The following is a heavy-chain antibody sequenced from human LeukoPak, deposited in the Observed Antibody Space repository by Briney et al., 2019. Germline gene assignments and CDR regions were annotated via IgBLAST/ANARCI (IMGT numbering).Heavy chain of an antibody. Sequence: GASVKVSCKASGYTFTSYYMHWVRQAPGQGLEWMGIINPSGGSTSYAQKFQGRVTMTRDTSTSTVYMELSSLRSEDTAVYYCASHRLPGYSSSWYFDYRGQGTLVTVSS. CDR2: INPSGGST. D-gene: IGHD6-13*01. V-gene: IGHV1-46*01. J-gene: IGHJ4*02. CDR1: GYTFTSYY. CDR3: ASHRLPGYSSSWYFDY.